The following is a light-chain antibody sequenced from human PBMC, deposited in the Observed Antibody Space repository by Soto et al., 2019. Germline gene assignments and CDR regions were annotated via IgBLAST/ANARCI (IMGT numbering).Light chain of an antibody. Sequence: EIVLTQSPGTLSLSPGERATLSCRASQSVSSSYLAWYQQKPGQAPRLRIYGASSRATGLPDRFSGSGSGTDFTLTISRLEPDDFAVYYCQQYGISLRVFGPGTKVDI. V-gene: IGKV3-20*01. CDR2: GAS. CDR3: QQYGISLRV. CDR1: QSVSSSY. J-gene: IGKJ3*01.